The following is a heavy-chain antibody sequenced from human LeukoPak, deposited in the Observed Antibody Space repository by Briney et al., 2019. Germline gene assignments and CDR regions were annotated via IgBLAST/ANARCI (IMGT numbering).Heavy chain of an antibody. CDR1: GFTFRSYA. J-gene: IGHJ5*02. V-gene: IGHV3-64*01. CDR2: ISSNGDST. D-gene: IGHD3-16*01. CDR3: ASLGNWFDP. Sequence: GRSLRLSCAASGFTFRSYAMHWVRQAPGKGLEYVSAISSNGDSTYYANSVKGRFTISRDNSKNTLYLQMGSLRAEDMAVYYCASLGNWFDPWGQGTLVTVSS.